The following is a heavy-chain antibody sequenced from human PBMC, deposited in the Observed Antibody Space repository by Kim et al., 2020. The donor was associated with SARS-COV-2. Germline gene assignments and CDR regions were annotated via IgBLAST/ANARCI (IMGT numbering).Heavy chain of an antibody. Sequence: SETLSLTCAVYGGSFSGYYWSWIRQPPGKGLEWIGEINHSGSTNYNPSLKSRVTISVDTSKNQFSLKLSSVTAEDTAVYYCARGPGYSSSWYGARNWFDP. CDR3: ARGPGYSSSWYGARNWFDP. CDR2: INHSGST. J-gene: IGHJ5*02. V-gene: IGHV4-34*01. D-gene: IGHD6-13*01. CDR1: GGSFSGYY.